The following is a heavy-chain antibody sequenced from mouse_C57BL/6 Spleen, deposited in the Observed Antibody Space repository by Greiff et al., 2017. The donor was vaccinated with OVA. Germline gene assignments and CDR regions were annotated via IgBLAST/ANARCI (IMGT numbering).Heavy chain of an antibody. D-gene: IGHD2-1*01. CDR1: GYTFTSYW. V-gene: IGHV1-69*01. CDR2: IDPSDSYT. J-gene: IGHJ3*01. Sequence: QVQLQQPGAELVMPGASVKLSCKASGYTFTSYWMHWVKQRPGQGLEWIGEIDPSDSYTNYNQKFKGKSTLTVDKSSSTAYMQLSSLTSEDSAVYYCARMVYYGHYAWFALWGEGTLVTVSA. CDR3: ARMVYYGHYAWFAL.